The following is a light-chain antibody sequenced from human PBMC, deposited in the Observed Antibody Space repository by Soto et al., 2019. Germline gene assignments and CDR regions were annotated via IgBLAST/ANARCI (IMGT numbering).Light chain of an antibody. Sequence: EIVLTQSPGTLSLSPGERATLSCRASQSVSSSYLAWYQQKPGQAPRRLIYGASSRATGIPDRFSGSGSGTDFTLTISRLEPEDVAVYYCQQYGSSPFTFGQGTKVEIK. CDR2: GAS. CDR3: QQYGSSPFT. J-gene: IGKJ1*01. V-gene: IGKV3-20*01. CDR1: QSVSSSY.